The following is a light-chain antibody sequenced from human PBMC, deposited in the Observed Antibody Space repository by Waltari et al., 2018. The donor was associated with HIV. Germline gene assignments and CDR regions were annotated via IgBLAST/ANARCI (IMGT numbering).Light chain of an antibody. J-gene: IGLJ1*01. V-gene: IGLV2-14*03. CDR3: SSYTSRSTEV. Sequence: QSALTQSASVSGSPGQSLTISCTGTSSDVGGANYVSWYQQHPGKAPKLMIYDVSNRPSGVSNRFSGSKSGNTASLTISGLQAEDEADYYCSSYTSRSTEVFGTGTKVTVL. CDR2: DVS. CDR1: SSDVGGANY.